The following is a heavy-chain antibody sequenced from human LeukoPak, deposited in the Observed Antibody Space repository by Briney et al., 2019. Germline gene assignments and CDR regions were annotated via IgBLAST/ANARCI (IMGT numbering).Heavy chain of an antibody. CDR2: ISGSGGST. CDR3: ARDVHYYDSSGYPD. CDR1: GFTFSSYA. J-gene: IGHJ4*02. V-gene: IGHV3-23*01. D-gene: IGHD3-22*01. Sequence: GGSLRLSCAASGFTFSSYAMSWVPQAPGKGLEWVSAISGSGGSTYYADSVKGRFNISRDNSKNKLYLKMNSLRAEDTAVYYCARDVHYYDSSGYPDWGQGTLVTVSS.